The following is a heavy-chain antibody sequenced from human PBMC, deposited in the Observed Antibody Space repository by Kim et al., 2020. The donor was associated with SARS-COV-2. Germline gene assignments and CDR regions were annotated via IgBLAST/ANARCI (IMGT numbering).Heavy chain of an antibody. CDR3: ATAKYYYGSGSYYIVDY. D-gene: IGHD3-10*01. CDR1: GYTSTGYY. Sequence: ASVKVSCKASGYTSTGYYMHWVRQAPGQGLEWMGRINPNSGGPNYAQKLQGRVTMTRDTSISTAYMELSRLRSDDTAVYYCATAKYYYGSGSYYIVDYWGQGTLVTVSS. CDR2: INPNSGGP. J-gene: IGHJ4*02. V-gene: IGHV1-2*06.